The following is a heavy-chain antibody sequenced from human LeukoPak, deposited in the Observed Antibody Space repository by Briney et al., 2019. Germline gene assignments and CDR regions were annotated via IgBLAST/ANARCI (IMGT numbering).Heavy chain of an antibody. D-gene: IGHD1-26*01. Sequence: SESLSLTCTVSGGSISNYYWSWIRQPPGKGLEWSGYIYYTGTTNYNPSLKSRVTISLDMSKNQFSLKLSSVTAADTAVYYCARFQLVGPNYYYYGMDVWAQGTTVTVSS. J-gene: IGHJ6*02. CDR3: ARFQLVGPNYYYYGMDV. CDR1: GGSISNYY. V-gene: IGHV4-59*01. CDR2: IYYTGTT.